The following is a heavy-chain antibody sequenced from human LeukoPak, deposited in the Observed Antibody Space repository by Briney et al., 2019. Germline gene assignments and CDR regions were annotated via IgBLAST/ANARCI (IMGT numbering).Heavy chain of an antibody. J-gene: IGHJ4*02. Sequence: GGSLRLSCEASGITFSDAWMSWVRQVPGKGLEWIALLKSKTDGETSDYAAPVKGRFTVSRNDAENTLFLQMDSLKVDDTAVYYCIANLDYWGQGTLVTVSS. CDR2: LKSKTDGETS. D-gene: IGHD1-1*01. CDR3: IANLDY. V-gene: IGHV3-15*01. CDR1: GITFSDAW.